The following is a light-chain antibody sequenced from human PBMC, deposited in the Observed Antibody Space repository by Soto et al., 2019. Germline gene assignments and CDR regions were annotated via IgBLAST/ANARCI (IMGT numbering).Light chain of an antibody. Sequence: DIQMTQSPSTLSGSVGDRVTITCRASQTISSWLAWYQQKPEKAPKLLIYKASTLKSGVPSRFSGSGSGTEFTLTISSLQPDDFATYCCQHYNSYSEAFGQGTKVDIK. CDR1: QTISSW. V-gene: IGKV1-5*03. CDR3: QHYNSYSEA. J-gene: IGKJ1*01. CDR2: KAS.